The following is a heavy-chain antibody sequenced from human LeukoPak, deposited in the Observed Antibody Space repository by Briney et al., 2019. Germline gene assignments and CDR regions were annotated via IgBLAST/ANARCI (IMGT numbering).Heavy chain of an antibody. D-gene: IGHD3-10*01. J-gene: IGHJ5*02. CDR2: ISSSSSYI. V-gene: IGHV3-21*01. Sequence: PGRSLRLSCAASGFTFDDYAMHWVRQAPGKGLEWVSSISSSSSYIYYADSVKGRFTISRDNAKNSLYLQMNSLRAEDTAVYYCANLWFGVGKVDPWGQGTLVTVSS. CDR3: ANLWFGVGKVDP. CDR1: GFTFDDYA.